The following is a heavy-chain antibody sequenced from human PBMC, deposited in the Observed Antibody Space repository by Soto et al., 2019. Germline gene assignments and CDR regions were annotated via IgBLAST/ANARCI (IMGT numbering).Heavy chain of an antibody. D-gene: IGHD6-19*01. J-gene: IGHJ4*02. V-gene: IGHV3-23*01. Sequence: EVQLLESGGGLVQPGGSLRLSCAASGFTFSSYAMNWVRQAPGKGLEWVSVISGSGGSTYYADSVKGRFTISRDNSKNTLYLQMNSLRADVTAVYYCASRSSGWYFDYWGQGTLVTVSS. CDR2: ISGSGGST. CDR1: GFTFSSYA. CDR3: ASRSSGWYFDY.